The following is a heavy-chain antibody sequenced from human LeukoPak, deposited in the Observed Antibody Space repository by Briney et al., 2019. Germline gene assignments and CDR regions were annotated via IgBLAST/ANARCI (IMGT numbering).Heavy chain of an antibody. D-gene: IGHD6-13*01. J-gene: IGHJ4*02. CDR1: GVSISGFY. CDR3: ARTEYSSSQKQIDY. V-gene: IGHV2-70*11. CDR2: IDWDDDK. Sequence: TLSLTCTVSGVSISGFYWSWIRQPPGKALEWLARIDWDDDKYYSTSLKTRLTISKDTSKNQVVLTMTNMDPVDTATYYCARTEYSSSQKQIDYWGQGTLVTVSS.